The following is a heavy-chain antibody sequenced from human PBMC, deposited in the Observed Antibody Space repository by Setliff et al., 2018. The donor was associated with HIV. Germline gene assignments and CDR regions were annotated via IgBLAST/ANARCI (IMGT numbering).Heavy chain of an antibody. Sequence: ASVKVSCKASGYTLRRHGISWVRQAPGQGLEWMGWISAYNGNTNYAQKFQGRVTMTTDTSTSTAHMELRSLRSDDTAVYYCARDREAGDWYFDLWGRGTLVTVSS. CDR1: GYTLRRHG. CDR3: ARDREAGDWYFDL. D-gene: IGHD6-13*01. J-gene: IGHJ2*01. CDR2: ISAYNGNT. V-gene: IGHV1-18*01.